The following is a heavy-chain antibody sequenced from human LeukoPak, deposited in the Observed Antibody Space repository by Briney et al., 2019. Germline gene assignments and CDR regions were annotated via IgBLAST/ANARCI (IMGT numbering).Heavy chain of an antibody. CDR3: ARLAATTGIDY. CDR2: ISAYNGNT. Sequence: ASVKVSCKASGYTFTSYGISWVRQAPGQGIEWMGWISAYNGNTNYAQKLQGRVTMTTDTSTSTAYMELRSLRSDATAVYYCARLAATTGIDYWGQGTLVTVSS. CDR1: GYTFTSYG. V-gene: IGHV1-18*01. D-gene: IGHD2-15*01. J-gene: IGHJ4*02.